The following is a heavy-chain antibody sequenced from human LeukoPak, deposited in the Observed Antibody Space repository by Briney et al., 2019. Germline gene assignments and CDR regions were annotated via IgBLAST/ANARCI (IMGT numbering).Heavy chain of an antibody. CDR3: ARDVGELWFGELLFLDY. Sequence: GGSLRLSCAASGFTFSSYGMHWVRQAPGKRLEWVAVIWYDGSNKYYADSVKGRFTISRDNSKNTLYLQMNSLRAEDTAVYYCARDVGELWFGELLFLDYWGQGTLVTVSS. J-gene: IGHJ4*02. CDR2: IWYDGSNK. V-gene: IGHV3-33*01. CDR1: GFTFSSYG. D-gene: IGHD3-10*01.